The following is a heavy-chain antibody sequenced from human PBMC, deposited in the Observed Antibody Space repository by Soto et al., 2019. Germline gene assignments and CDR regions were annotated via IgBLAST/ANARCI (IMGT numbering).Heavy chain of an antibody. J-gene: IGHJ6*02. V-gene: IGHV1-18*01. D-gene: IGHD5-18*01. CDR3: ARVSVGLWPYYYYGMDV. CDR2: ISAYKGKT. CDR1: GYTYTSYG. Sequence: GASVKVSCKASGYTYTSYGISWVRQAPGQGLEWMGWISAYKGKTNYAQKLQDRVTMNTDTSTSTAYMELRSLRSDDTSVYYCARVSVGLWPYYYYGMDVWGQGTTVTVSS.